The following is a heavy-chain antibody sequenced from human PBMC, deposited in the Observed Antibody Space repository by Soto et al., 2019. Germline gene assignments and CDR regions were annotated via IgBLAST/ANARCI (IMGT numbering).Heavy chain of an antibody. V-gene: IGHV4-31*03. CDR2: IYYSGST. CDR3: ARWGLRQIDY. J-gene: IGHJ4*02. CDR1: GVSISSGGYY. Sequence: SDTLSLTCTVSGVSISSGGYYWILIRQHPGKGLEWIGYIYYSGSTYYNPSLKSRVTISVDTSKNQFSLKLSSVTAADTAVYYCARWGLRQIDYWGQGTLVTVSS. D-gene: IGHD3-16*01.